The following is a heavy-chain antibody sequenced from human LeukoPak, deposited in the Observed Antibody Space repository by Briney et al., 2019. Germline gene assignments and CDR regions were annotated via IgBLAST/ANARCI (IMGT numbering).Heavy chain of an antibody. V-gene: IGHV4-39*07. D-gene: IGHD3-16*01. CDR2: IYYSGST. CDR1: GGSISSSSYY. Sequence: SETLSLTCTVSGGSISSSSYYWGWIRQPPGKGLEWIGSIYYSGSTYYNPSLKSRVTISVDTSKNQFSLKLSSVTAADTAVYYCARAQVWGATFDYWGQGTLVTVSS. J-gene: IGHJ4*02. CDR3: ARAQVWGATFDY.